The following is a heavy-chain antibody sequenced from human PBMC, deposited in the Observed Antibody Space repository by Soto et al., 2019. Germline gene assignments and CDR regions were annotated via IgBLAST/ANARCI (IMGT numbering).Heavy chain of an antibody. D-gene: IGHD2-2*01. CDR2: ISSSSSTI. Sequence: EVQLVESGGGLVQPGGSLRLSCAASGFTFSSYSMNWVRQAPGKGLEWVSYISSSSSTIYYADSVKGRFTISRDNAKNALYLQMNSLRDEDTAVYYCARDGGPVRYATNNWFDPWGQGTLVTVSS. V-gene: IGHV3-48*02. CDR1: GFTFSSYS. J-gene: IGHJ5*02. CDR3: ARDGGPVRYATNNWFDP.